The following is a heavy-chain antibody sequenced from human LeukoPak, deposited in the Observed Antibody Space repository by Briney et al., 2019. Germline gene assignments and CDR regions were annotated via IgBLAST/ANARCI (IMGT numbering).Heavy chain of an antibody. Sequence: ASVKVSCKASGYTFTSYAMNWVRQAPGQGLEWMGWINTNTGNPTYAQGFTGRFVFSLDTSVSTAYLQISSLKAEDTAVYYCARDPITMVRGVIIPHTEFDYWGQGTLVTVSS. J-gene: IGHJ4*02. CDR1: GYTFTSYA. CDR3: ARDPITMVRGVIIPHTEFDY. CDR2: INTNTGNP. D-gene: IGHD3-10*01. V-gene: IGHV7-4-1*02.